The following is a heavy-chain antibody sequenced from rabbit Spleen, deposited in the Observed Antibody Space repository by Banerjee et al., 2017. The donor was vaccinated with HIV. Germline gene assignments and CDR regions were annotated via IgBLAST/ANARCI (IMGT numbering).Heavy chain of an antibody. Sequence: QEQLEESGGGLVKPGGTLTLTCKASGIDFSRHYDMCWVRQAPGKGLEWIGCIYTGNVKTYYASWANGRFTISKTSSTTVTLQMTSLTAADTATYFCARDSIYANFFSVAYALDLWGPGTLVTVS. D-gene: IGHD6-1*01. CDR1: GIDFSRHYD. V-gene: IGHV1S45*01. J-gene: IGHJ4*01. CDR3: ARDSIYANFFSVAYALDL. CDR2: IYTGNVKT.